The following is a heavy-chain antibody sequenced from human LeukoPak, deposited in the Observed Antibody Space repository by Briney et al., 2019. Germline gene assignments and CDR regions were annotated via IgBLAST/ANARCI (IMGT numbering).Heavy chain of an antibody. CDR3: ARGGYDFWSGYRIDY. V-gene: IGHV3-33*01. CDR1: GFTFSSYG. Sequence: GGSLRLSCAASGFTFSSYGMHWVRQAPGKGPEWVAVIWYDGSNKYYAESVKGRFTISRDKSKNTLYLQMDSLRAEDTAVYYCARGGYDFWSGYRIDYWGQGTLVTVSS. D-gene: IGHD3-3*01. J-gene: IGHJ4*02. CDR2: IWYDGSNK.